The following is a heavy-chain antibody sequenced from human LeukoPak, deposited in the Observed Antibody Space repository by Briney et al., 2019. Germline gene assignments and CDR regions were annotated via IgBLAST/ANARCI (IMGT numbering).Heavy chain of an antibody. CDR2: IYTRGST. D-gene: IGHD5-18*01. CDR1: GGSISSYY. Sequence: SETLSLTCTVSGGSISSYYWSWIRQPAGKGLEGIGHIYTRGSTNYNPSLKSRVTMSVDTSKNQFSLKLSSVTAADTAVYYCERDRNGYSYGSDYWGQGTLVTVSS. V-gene: IGHV4-4*07. J-gene: IGHJ4*02. CDR3: ERDRNGYSYGSDY.